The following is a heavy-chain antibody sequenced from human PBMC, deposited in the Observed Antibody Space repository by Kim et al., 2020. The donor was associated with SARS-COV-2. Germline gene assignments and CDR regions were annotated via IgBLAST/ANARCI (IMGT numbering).Heavy chain of an antibody. J-gene: IGHJ2*01. V-gene: IGHV3-66*01. Sequence: GGSLRLSCAASGFTFSSNYMSWVRQAPGKGLEWVSVIYSGGSTYYADSVKGRFTISRDNYKNTLYLQMNSLIAEDTAVYYCASDGPRYCSSTRCYRYWYFDLWGRGTRVSVSS. D-gene: IGHD2-2*02. CDR2: IYSGGST. CDR3: ASDGPRYCSSTRCYRYWYFDL. CDR1: GFTFSSNY.